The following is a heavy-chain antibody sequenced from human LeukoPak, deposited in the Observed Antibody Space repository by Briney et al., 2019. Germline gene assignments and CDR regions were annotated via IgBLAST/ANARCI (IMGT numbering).Heavy chain of an antibody. CDR1: GYTFTIYG. J-gene: IGHJ4*02. D-gene: IGHD1-26*01. CDR3: ARDRGEWEPYYFDY. V-gene: IGHV1-18*01. CDR2: ISAYNGNT. Sequence: ASVKVSCKASGYTFTIYGISWVRQAPGQGLEWMGWISAYNGNTNYAQKLQGRVTMTTDTSTSTAYMELRSLRSDDTAVYYCARDRGEWEPYYFDYWGQGTLVTVSS.